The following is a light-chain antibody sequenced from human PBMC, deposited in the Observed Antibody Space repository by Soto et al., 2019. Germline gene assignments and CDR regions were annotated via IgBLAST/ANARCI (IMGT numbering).Light chain of an antibody. V-gene: IGLV2-23*03. CDR2: EGS. J-gene: IGLJ1*01. CDR1: SRDVGSYNL. Sequence: QSALTQPASVSGSPGQSITISCTGTSRDVGSYNLVSWYQQHPGKAPKFMIYEGSKRPSGVSNRFSGSKSGNTASLTISGLQAEDEADYYCCSYAGIGTFVFGTGTKLTVL. CDR3: CSYAGIGTFV.